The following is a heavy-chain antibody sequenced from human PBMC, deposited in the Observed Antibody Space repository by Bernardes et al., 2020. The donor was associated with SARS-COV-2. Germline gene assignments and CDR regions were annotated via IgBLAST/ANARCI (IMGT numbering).Heavy chain of an antibody. CDR1: GGSIESGGFF. CDR3: SRGPSLAVASWGMDV. CDR2: VAKSGSS. V-gene: IGHV4-31*03. Sequence: SESLSLTCTVAGGSIESGGFFWSWLRQRPGKGLEWIGCVAKSGSSKPNPSLNSRVSISVDTSKNQFSLRLSSVSVADAGVYYCSRGPSLAVASWGMDVWGPGTTVTVS. J-gene: IGHJ6*02.